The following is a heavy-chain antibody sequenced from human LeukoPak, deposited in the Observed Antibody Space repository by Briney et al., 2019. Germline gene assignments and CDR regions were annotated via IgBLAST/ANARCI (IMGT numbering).Heavy chain of an antibody. CDR2: IKQDGSEN. D-gene: IGHD6-6*01. V-gene: IGHV3-7*03. Sequence: PGGSLRLSCAASGFTFTTYWMGWVRQAPGKGLEWVANIKQDGSENYYVDSVKGRFTISRDNAKNSLFLQMNSLRAEDTAVYYCARLLRGARFHGMDVWGQGTTVTVSS. J-gene: IGHJ6*02. CDR1: GFTFTTYW. CDR3: ARLLRGARFHGMDV.